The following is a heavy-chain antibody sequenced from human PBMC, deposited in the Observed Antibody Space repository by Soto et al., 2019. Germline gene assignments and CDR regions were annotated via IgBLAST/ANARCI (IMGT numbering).Heavy chain of an antibody. CDR1: GGTFSSYT. J-gene: IGHJ5*02. Sequence: QVQLVQSGAEMKKPGSSVKVSCKASGGTFSSYTISWVRQAPGQGLEWMGRIIPILGIANYAQKFQGRVTITADKSTSTAYMELSSLRSEATAVYYCARVGCSSTRCYRSDSHNWFDPLGQGTLVTVSS. CDR3: ARVGCSSTRCYRSDSHNWFDP. D-gene: IGHD2-2*01. V-gene: IGHV1-69*02. CDR2: IIPILGIA.